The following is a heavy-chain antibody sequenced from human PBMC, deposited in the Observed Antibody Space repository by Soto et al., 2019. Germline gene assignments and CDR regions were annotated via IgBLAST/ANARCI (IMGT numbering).Heavy chain of an antibody. CDR2: ISAYNGNT. J-gene: IGHJ4*02. CDR3: ARAHTMVRGVSGVDY. CDR1: GYTFTSYG. Sequence: QVQLVQSGAEVKKPGASVKVSCKASGYTFTSYGISWVRQAPGQGLEWMGWISAYNGNTNYAQKLQGRVTMTPDTSPSTAYMELRSLRSHDTAVYYCARAHTMVRGVSGVDYWGQGTLVTVSS. V-gene: IGHV1-18*01. D-gene: IGHD3-10*01.